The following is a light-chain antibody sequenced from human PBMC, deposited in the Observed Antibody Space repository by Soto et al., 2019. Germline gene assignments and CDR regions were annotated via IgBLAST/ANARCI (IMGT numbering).Light chain of an antibody. Sequence: EIVLTQSPGTLSLSPGERATLSCRASQSVSISYLAGYQQKPGQAPRLLIYDASSRATGIPDRFSGSGSGTDFTLTISRLEPEDFAVYYCQQYGSSPPLTFGGGTKVEIK. J-gene: IGKJ4*01. CDR3: QQYGSSPPLT. V-gene: IGKV3-20*01. CDR1: QSVSISY. CDR2: DAS.